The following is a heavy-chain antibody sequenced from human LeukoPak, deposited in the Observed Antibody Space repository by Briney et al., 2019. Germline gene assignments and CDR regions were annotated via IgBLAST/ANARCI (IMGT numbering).Heavy chain of an antibody. J-gene: IGHJ5*02. CDR1: GYSFTSYW. CDR2: IYPGDSGT. V-gene: IGHV5-51*01. Sequence: KSGESLKISCKASGYSFTSYWIGWVRQMPGKGLEWMAIIYPGDSGTRYSPSFQGQVTISADKSISTVYLKWTSLKASDTAMYYWARQMSESWGQGTLVTVSS. D-gene: IGHD3-3*01. CDR3: ARQMSES.